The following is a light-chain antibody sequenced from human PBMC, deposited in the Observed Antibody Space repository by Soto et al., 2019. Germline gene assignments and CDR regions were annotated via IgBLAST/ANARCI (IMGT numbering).Light chain of an antibody. Sequence: DIPMTQSPSSLSASIGDTVTITCRASPNINNNLVWYQQKPATAPKILIYVASSLESGVPSRFSGSGFGTDFTLTINNLQPEDFATYFCQQSYTTVRTFGQGTKVQIK. CDR2: VAS. J-gene: IGKJ2*01. V-gene: IGKV1-39*01. CDR3: QQSYTTVRT. CDR1: PNINNN.